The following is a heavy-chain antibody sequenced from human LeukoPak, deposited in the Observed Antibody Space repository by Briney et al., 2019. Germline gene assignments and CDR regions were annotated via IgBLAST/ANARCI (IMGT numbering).Heavy chain of an antibody. J-gene: IGHJ6*03. CDR1: GFSFSGYY. Sequence: GGSLRLSCAASGFSFSGYYMGWIRQAPGKGPEWVSYISSSGSDIFNADSVKGRFTISRDNAKNSLYLQMNSLRAEDTAVYYCARGVIYTPTDYYYYYMDVWGKGTTVTVSS. V-gene: IGHV3-11*04. CDR3: ARGVIYTPTDYYYYYMDV. CDR2: ISSSGSDI. D-gene: IGHD3-16*01.